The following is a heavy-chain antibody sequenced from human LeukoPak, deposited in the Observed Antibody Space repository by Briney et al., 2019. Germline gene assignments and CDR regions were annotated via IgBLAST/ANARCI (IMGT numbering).Heavy chain of an antibody. CDR3: GREILGGFNPGAY. Sequence: SETLSLTCTVSLDSTTSNFWSWVRQPPGKGLEWIGDIHRSGSPNYNPSLQSRVTISIDRSRNQIALELSSVTAADTAVYYCGREILGGFNPGAYWGQGTLVTVSS. CDR2: IHRSGSP. V-gene: IGHV4-59*12. J-gene: IGHJ4*02. CDR1: LDSTTSNF. D-gene: IGHD1-14*01.